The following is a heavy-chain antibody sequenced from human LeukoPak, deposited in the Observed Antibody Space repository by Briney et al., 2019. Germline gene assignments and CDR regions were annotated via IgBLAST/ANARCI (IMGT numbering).Heavy chain of an antibody. V-gene: IGHV1-69*13. J-gene: IGHJ5*02. D-gene: IGHD5-18*01. Sequence: SVKVSCKASGYTFTSYYMHWVRQAPGQGLEWMGGIIPIFGSSNYAQKFQGRVTITADESTSTAYMELSSLRSEDTAVYYCARVTHTELSTWFDPWGQGTLVTVSS. CDR2: IIPIFGSS. CDR1: GYTFTSYY. CDR3: ARVTHTELSTWFDP.